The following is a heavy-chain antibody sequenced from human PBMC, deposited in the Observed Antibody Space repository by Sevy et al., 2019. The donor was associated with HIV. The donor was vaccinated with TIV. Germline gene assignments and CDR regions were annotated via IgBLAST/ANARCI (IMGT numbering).Heavy chain of an antibody. Sequence: GGSLRLSCAASGFTFSKYSMSWVRQPPGKGLEWVSTLSFGCGEINYADSVKGRFTSSRDNSKSSVYLQMNNLGPEDTAVYYCAREGCTKPHDYWGQGTLVTVSS. J-gene: IGHJ4*02. D-gene: IGHD2-8*01. V-gene: IGHV3-23*01. CDR3: AREGCTKPHDY. CDR2: LSFGCGEI. CDR1: GFTFSKYS.